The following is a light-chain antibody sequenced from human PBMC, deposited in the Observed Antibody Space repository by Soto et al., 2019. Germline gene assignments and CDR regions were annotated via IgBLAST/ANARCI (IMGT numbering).Light chain of an antibody. CDR3: QKYSSAPLLT. CDR2: GAS. Sequence: DIQMTQSPSSLSASVGDRVTITCRASQGISNYLAWYQQKPGKVPKLLIYGASTLQSGVPSRFIGSGSGTGFTLTISSLQPEDVATYYCQKYSSAPLLTFGPGTKVDIK. J-gene: IGKJ3*01. V-gene: IGKV1-27*01. CDR1: QGISNY.